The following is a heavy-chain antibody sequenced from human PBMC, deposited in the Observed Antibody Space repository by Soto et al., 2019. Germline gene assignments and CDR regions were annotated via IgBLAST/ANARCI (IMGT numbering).Heavy chain of an antibody. CDR2: LVVGSGNT. V-gene: IGHV1-58*01. D-gene: IGHD3-9*01. CDR3: AANHDILTGYYWDY. Sequence: GASVKVSCKASGFACTSSAVQWVRQACGQRLEWRGWLVVGSGNTNYAQKFQERVTITRDMSPSTAYMELSSLRSEASAVYYCAANHDILTGYYWDYWGQGTLVNVSS. CDR1: GFACTSSA. J-gene: IGHJ4*02.